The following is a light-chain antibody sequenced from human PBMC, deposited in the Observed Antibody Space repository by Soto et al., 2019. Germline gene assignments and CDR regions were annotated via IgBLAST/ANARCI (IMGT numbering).Light chain of an antibody. V-gene: IGLV2-11*01. CDR3: MSYTGSTTTHWV. CDR2: DVD. J-gene: IGLJ3*02. Sequence: SALTQPRSVPGSPGQSVAISCTGTSSDIGGYNYVSWYQQHPGKAPKVMIYDVDKRPSGVPDRFSGSKSGNTASLTISDLQTEDEADYYCMSYTGSTTTHWVLGGGTKVTV. CDR1: SSDIGGYNY.